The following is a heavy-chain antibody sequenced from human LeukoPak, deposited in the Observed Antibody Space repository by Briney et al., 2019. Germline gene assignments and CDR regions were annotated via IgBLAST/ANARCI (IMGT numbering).Heavy chain of an antibody. CDR1: EFXVINNY. CDR2: IDTGVNT. J-gene: IGHJ4*02. CDR3: ARDLNY. V-gene: IGHV3-53*01. Sequence: GGSLRLSCAASEFXVINNYISWVRQAPGKGLEWVSIIDTGVNTYYTDSVKGRFTISRDNSKNTLYLQMNSLRAEDTAMYYCARDLNYWGQGTLVTVSS.